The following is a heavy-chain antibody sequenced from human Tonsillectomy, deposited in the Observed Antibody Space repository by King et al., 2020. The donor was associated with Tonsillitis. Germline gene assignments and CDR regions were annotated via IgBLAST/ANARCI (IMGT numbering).Heavy chain of an antibody. Sequence: VQLVESGAEVKKPGESLKISCKGSRYSFTSYWIGWVRQMPGKGLEWMGIIYPGDSDTIYSPSFQGQVTISADKSIRTAYLQWSSLKASDTAMYYCARSAYDISGYYGYYFDYWGQGTLVTVSS. J-gene: IGHJ4*02. CDR1: RYSFTSYW. D-gene: IGHD3-22*01. V-gene: IGHV5-51*01. CDR2: IYPGDSDT. CDR3: ARSAYDISGYYGYYFDY.